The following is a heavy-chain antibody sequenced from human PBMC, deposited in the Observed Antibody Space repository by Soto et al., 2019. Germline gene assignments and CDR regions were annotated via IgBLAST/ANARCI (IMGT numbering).Heavy chain of an antibody. D-gene: IGHD6-13*01. J-gene: IGHJ4*02. Sequence: SETLSLTCAVYGGSFSGYYWSWIRQPPGKGLEWIGEINHSGSTNYNPSLKSRVTISVDTSKNQFSLKLSSVTAADTAVYYCARGIGYSSSWRTYYFDYWGQGTLVTAPQ. CDR2: INHSGST. CDR1: GGSFSGYY. CDR3: ARGIGYSSSWRTYYFDY. V-gene: IGHV4-34*01.